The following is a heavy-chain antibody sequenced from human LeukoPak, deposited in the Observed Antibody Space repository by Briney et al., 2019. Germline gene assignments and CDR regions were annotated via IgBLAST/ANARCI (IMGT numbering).Heavy chain of an antibody. D-gene: IGHD3-22*01. CDR3: ARAVYPSGGYYHDY. V-gene: IGHV3-21*01. CDR2: ISSSSSYI. Sequence: GGSLRLSCAASGFTFSSYSMNWVRQAPGKGLEWVSSISSSSSYIYYADSVKGRFTISRDNAKNSLYLQMNSLRVEDTAVYYCARAVYPSGGYYHDYWGHGTLVTVSS. J-gene: IGHJ4*01. CDR1: GFTFSSYS.